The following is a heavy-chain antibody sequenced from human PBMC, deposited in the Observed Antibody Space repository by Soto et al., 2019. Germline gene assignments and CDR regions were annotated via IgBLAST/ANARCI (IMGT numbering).Heavy chain of an antibody. V-gene: IGHV3-21*06. CDR2: ISGGGSYI. CDR1: GFTFSDEN. D-gene: IGHD2-2*01. Sequence: GGSLRVSCSASGFTFSDENMSWVRQVPGKGLEWVSGISGGGSYIFYADSVQGRFSISRDNPKNSLFREMNSLRVEDTAVYYCARDSDCHSTSCFFPPHVWGQGTTVTVSS. CDR3: ARDSDCHSTSCFFPPHV. J-gene: IGHJ6*02.